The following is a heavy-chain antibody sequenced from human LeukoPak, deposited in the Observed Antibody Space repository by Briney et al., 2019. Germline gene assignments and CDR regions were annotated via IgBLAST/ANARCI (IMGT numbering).Heavy chain of an antibody. D-gene: IGHD3-9*01. Sequence: SETLSLTCTVSGGSISSYYWSWIRQPPGKGLEWIGYIYCSGSTNYNPSLKSRVTISVDTSKNQFSLKLSSVTAADTAVYYCARRRSSYYDILTGKCDAFDIWGQGTMVTVSS. CDR2: IYCSGST. CDR3: ARRRSSYYDILTGKCDAFDI. V-gene: IGHV4-59*08. CDR1: GGSISSYY. J-gene: IGHJ3*02.